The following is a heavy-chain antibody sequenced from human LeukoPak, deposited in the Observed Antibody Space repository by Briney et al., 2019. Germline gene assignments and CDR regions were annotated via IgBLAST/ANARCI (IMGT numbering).Heavy chain of an antibody. CDR1: GGSISTYY. CDR2: IHASGPT. V-gene: IGHV4-4*09. Sequence: PWETLPLTCTVSGGSISTYYWSWIRRPPGKGLEWIAYIHASGPTNYNPSLKRRITISVDTSKNQFSLKQSSVTAADTAVYYCARLDAGIAARPFDNWGQGTLVTVSS. CDR3: ARLDAGIAARPFDN. D-gene: IGHD6-6*01. J-gene: IGHJ4*02.